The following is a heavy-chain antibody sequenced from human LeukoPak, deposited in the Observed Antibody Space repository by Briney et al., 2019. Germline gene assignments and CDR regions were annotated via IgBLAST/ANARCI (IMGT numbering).Heavy chain of an antibody. J-gene: IGHJ4*02. CDR2: IVVGSGKT. CDR1: GFILSTSA. D-gene: IGHD6-25*01. CDR3: SAGDLGSGW. Sequence: GASVKLSRTASGFILSTSAIQWGTQARGQRLKWIGWIVVGSGKTHYSQKFEGRVSITRGMSTNTAYMELRSLRYEDTAIYYCSAGDLGSGWWGQGTLVTVSS. V-gene: IGHV1-58*02.